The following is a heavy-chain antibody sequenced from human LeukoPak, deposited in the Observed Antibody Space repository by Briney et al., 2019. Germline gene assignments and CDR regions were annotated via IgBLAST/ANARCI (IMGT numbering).Heavy chain of an antibody. J-gene: IGHJ6*03. D-gene: IGHD4-11*01. Sequence: ASVKVSCKASGYTFTNYGISWVRQAPGQGLEWMGWISAYNGNTNYAQKLQGRVTMTTDTSTSTAYMELRSLRSGDTAVYYCARVQKKDYYMDVWGKGTTVTVSS. CDR3: ARVQKKDYYMDV. V-gene: IGHV1-18*01. CDR2: ISAYNGNT. CDR1: GYTFTNYG.